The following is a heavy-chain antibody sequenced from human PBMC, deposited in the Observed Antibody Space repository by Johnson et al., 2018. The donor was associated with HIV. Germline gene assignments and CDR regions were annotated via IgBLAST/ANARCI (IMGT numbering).Heavy chain of an antibody. V-gene: IGHV3-30*04. Sequence: QVQLVESGGGVVQPGRSLRLSCAASGFTFSSYAMHWVRQAPGKGLQWVAVISYDGSNKYYADSVKGRFTISRDNSKSTLFLHMNTLRVEDTAVYYCATPTGSDAFDVWGQGTLVTVSS. J-gene: IGHJ3*01. CDR2: ISYDGSNK. CDR3: ATPTGSDAFDV. CDR1: GFTFSSYA. D-gene: IGHD1-1*01.